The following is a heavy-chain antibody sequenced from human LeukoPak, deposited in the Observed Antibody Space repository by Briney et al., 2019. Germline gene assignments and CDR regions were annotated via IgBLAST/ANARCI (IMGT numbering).Heavy chain of an antibody. Sequence: GGSLRLSCAASGFTFDSFWMNWVRLAPGRGLEWQANIRPDGSDKYYVDSVKGRFTISRDNGKNLVYLEMNSLRVEDTAVYYCSGRDSSRNPWAYWGQGTLVSVSS. CDR2: IRPDGSDK. V-gene: IGHV3-7*01. D-gene: IGHD2-2*01. CDR3: SGRDSSRNPWAY. J-gene: IGHJ4*02. CDR1: GFTFDSFW.